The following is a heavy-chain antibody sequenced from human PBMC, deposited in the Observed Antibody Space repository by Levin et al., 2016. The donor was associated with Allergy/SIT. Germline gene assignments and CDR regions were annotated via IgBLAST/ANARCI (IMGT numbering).Heavy chain of an antibody. Sequence: WVRQAPGQGLEWMGWINPNSGGTNYAQKFQGRVTMTRDTSISTAYMELSRLRSDDTAVYYCASPSSETYYYGMDVWGQGTTVTVSS. J-gene: IGHJ6*02. V-gene: IGHV1-2*02. CDR3: ASPSSETYYYGMDV. CDR2: INPNSGGT.